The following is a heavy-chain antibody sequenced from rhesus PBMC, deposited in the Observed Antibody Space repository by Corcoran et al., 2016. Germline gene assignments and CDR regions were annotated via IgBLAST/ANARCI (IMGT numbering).Heavy chain of an antibody. CDR3: ARAGIAAFDF. CDR2: IRNKAKGGTA. J-gene: IGHJ3*01. Sequence: EVRLVESGGGLVQPGGSLRLSCAASGFTFSDYYMSWVRPAPGKGPEWVGLIRNKAKGGTAEYAASVKGRFTISRDDSKSIARLQMNSLKTEDTAVYYCARAGIAAFDFWGQGLRVTVSS. V-gene: IGHV3-116*02. CDR1: GFTFSDYY. D-gene: IGHD6-25*01.